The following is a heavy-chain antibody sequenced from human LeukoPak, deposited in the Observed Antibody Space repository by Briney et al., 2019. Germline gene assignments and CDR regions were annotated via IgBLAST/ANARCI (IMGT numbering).Heavy chain of an antibody. J-gene: IGHJ4*02. CDR1: GYNFATAW. CDR3: ARHGRWELDY. CDR2: VYPGDSDS. V-gene: IGHV5-51*01. Sequence: GGAPDISCNASGYNFATAWIAWVRPMPGKGLEWMGIVYPGDSDSKYNPSLQGHVTISADKSITTAHLKWASLKASDTAIYYCARHGRWELDYWGQGTLVSVSS. D-gene: IGHD1-26*01.